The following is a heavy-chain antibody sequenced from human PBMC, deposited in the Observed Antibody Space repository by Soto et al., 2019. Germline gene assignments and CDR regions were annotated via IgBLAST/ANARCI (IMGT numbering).Heavy chain of an antibody. Sequence: EVQLLESGGGLEQPGVSLRLSCVASGFTFSTYAMTWVRQAPGKGLEWVSTIVGRGASTYYADSVKSRFTISRDNSKTTLYLQMDSLRAEATAVYYCVKDLPGALLPTCFNSWGQGSLVSVSS. CDR2: IVGRGAST. V-gene: IGHV3-23*01. D-gene: IGHD1-26*01. J-gene: IGHJ5*01. CDR3: VKDLPGALLPTCFNS. CDR1: GFTFSTYA.